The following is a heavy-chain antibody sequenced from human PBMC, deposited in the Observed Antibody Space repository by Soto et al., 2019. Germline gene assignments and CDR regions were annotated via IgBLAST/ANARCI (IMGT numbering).Heavy chain of an antibody. D-gene: IGHD6-6*01. CDR1: GFTFSSYG. J-gene: IGHJ4*02. CDR3: ARENEQLVFHFDY. CDR2: IWYDGSNK. Sequence: QVQLVESGGGVVQPGRSLRLSCAASGFTFSSYGMHWVRQAPGKGLEWVAVIWYDGSNKYYADSVKDRFTISRDNSKNTLYLQMNSLRAEDTAVYYCARENEQLVFHFDYWGQGTLVTVSS. V-gene: IGHV3-33*01.